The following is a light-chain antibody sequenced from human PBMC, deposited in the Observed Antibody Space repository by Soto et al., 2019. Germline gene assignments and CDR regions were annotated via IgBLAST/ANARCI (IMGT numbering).Light chain of an antibody. CDR1: QSVSSY. V-gene: IGKV3-11*01. Sequence: EIVLTQSPATLSFSPGERATLSCRASQSVSSYLAWYQQRPGQAPRLLIYDASNRATGIPARFSGSGSGTDFTLTISSLEPEDCAVYYCQRRSDGFTFGPGTKVDI. CDR2: DAS. J-gene: IGKJ3*01. CDR3: QRRSDGFT.